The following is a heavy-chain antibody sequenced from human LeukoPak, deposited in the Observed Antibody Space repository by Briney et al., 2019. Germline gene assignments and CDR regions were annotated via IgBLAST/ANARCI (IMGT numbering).Heavy chain of an antibody. CDR2: IKKDGSEK. J-gene: IGHJ3*02. CDR1: GFTFSSYW. D-gene: IGHD2-21*01. CDR3: ARDVVTYDAFDI. Sequence: GGSLRLSCAASGFTFSSYWMSWVRQAPGKGLEWVANIKKDGSEKYYVDSVKGRFTISRDNAKNSLYLQMNSLRAEDTALYYCARDVVTYDAFDIWGQGTMVTVSS. V-gene: IGHV3-7*03.